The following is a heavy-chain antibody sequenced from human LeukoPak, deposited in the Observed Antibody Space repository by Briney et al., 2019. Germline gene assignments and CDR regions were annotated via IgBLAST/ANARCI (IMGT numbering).Heavy chain of an antibody. CDR1: GVTLSSYA. V-gene: IGHV3-23*01. CDR2: ISGRGGST. D-gene: IGHD5-24*01. J-gene: IGHJ4*02. Sequence: PGGSLRLSCAASGVTLSSYAMSWVRQAPGKGLEWVSAISGRGGSTYYADSVKGRFTISRDNSKNTLYLQMNSLRAEDTAVYYCAKDPLGYNPPYYFDYWGQGTLVTVSS. CDR3: AKDPLGYNPPYYFDY.